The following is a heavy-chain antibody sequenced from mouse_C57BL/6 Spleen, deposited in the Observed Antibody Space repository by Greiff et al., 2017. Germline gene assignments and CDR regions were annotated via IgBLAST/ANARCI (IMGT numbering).Heavy chain of an antibody. D-gene: IGHD1-1*01. CDR2: IDPSDSET. J-gene: IGHJ2*01. Sequence: QVQLQQPGAELVRPGSSVKLSCKASGYTFTSYWMHWVKQRPIQGLEWIGNIDPSDSETHYNQKFKDKATLTVDKSSSTAYMQLSSLTSEDSAVXYCAIPSTVVSCDDWGQGTTRTVSS. CDR3: AIPSTVVSCDD. CDR1: GYTFTSYW. V-gene: IGHV1-52*01.